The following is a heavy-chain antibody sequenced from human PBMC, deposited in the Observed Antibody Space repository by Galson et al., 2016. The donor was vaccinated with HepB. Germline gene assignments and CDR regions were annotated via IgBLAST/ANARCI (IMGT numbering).Heavy chain of an antibody. J-gene: IGHJ4*02. CDR2: ISYDGSNK. Sequence: SLRLSCAASGFTFSDYSMNWVRQAPGKGLEWVAVISYDGSNKYYADSVKGRFTISRDNSMDTLYLQMNSLRPDDTAVYYCGRGPRALTVAATGANLDNWGQGTLVTVSS. CDR3: GRGPRALTVAATGANLDN. V-gene: IGHV3-30*04. D-gene: IGHD4/OR15-4a*01. CDR1: GFTFSDYS.